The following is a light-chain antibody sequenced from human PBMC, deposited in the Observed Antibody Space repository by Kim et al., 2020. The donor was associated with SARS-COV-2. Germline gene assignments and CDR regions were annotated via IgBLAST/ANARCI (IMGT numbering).Light chain of an antibody. J-gene: IGLJ1*01. V-gene: IGLV3-19*01. CDR3: NSSDSSGNHQV. Sequence: LGQTVRITCQGDSLRTNYANWYQQKPGQAPVLVMFGRNNRPSGTTDRFSGSSSGNTASLIITGAQAEDEADYYCNSSDSSGNHQVCGTGTKVTVL. CDR1: SLRTNY. CDR2: GRN.